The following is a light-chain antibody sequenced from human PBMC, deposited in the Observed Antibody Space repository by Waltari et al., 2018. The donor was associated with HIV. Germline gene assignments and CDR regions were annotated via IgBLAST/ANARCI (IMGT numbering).Light chain of an antibody. CDR2: WAS. Sequence: IVMTQSAESLSVSLGERATINCNCSQNVLYNANNKNFSAWYQQKPRQSPKLLIYWASTRESGVPDRFSGSGSGRDFSLTISSLQAEDAAVYYCKQYYTRPWTFGQGTKVESK. V-gene: IGKV4-1*01. CDR1: QNVLYNANNKNF. CDR3: KQYYTRPWT. J-gene: IGKJ1*01.